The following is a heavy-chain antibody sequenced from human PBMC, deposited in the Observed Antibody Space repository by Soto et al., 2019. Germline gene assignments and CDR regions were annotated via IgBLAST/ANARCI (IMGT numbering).Heavy chain of an antibody. J-gene: IGHJ6*02. CDR2: IIPIFGTA. D-gene: IGHD2-8*01. Sequence: GASVKVSCKASGGTFSSYAISWVRQAPGQGLEWMGGIIPIFGTANYAQKFQGRVTITADESTGTAYMELRSLTSDDTAIYYCAKNGQPPYYYYGLDVWGQGTKVTVSS. V-gene: IGHV1-69*13. CDR3: AKNGQPPYYYYGLDV. CDR1: GGTFSSYA.